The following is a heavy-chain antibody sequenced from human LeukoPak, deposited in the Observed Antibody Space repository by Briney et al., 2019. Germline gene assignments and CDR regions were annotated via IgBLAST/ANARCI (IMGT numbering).Heavy chain of an antibody. J-gene: IGHJ5*02. CDR3: ARPIVAAGSNWFDP. V-gene: IGHV1-18*01. Sequence: ASVKVTCKASGYTFTSNGISWVRHDPGQGLEWLGWISAYNGNTNYDQKLQGRVTTTTDTSTSTAYMELRSLRSDGTAVYDWARPIVAAGSNWFDPWGQGTLVTVSS. D-gene: IGHD6-13*01. CDR2: ISAYNGNT. CDR1: GYTFTSNG.